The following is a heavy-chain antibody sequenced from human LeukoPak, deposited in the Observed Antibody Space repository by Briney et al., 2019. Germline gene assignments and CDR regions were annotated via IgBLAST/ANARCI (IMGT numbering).Heavy chain of an antibody. Sequence: SETLSLTCTVSGDSVSSGSYYWSWIRQPPGKGLEWIAYIYNSNSGSTNNNLSLKSRVTISVDTSKNQFSLKLSSVTAADTALYYCARGALLYAGNPHDAFDIWGQGTMVTVSS. CDR2: IYNSNSGST. CDR1: GDSVSSGSYY. CDR3: ARGALLYAGNPHDAFDI. V-gene: IGHV4-61*01. J-gene: IGHJ3*02. D-gene: IGHD4-23*01.